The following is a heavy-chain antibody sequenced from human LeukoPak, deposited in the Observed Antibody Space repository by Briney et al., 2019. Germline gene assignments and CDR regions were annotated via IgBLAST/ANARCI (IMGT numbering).Heavy chain of an antibody. D-gene: IGHD3-10*01. CDR2: IYSSGST. J-gene: IGHJ4*02. CDR3: AREHMVRGVINR. V-gene: IGHV4-4*07. CDR1: GFYIINYY. Sequence: SETLSLTCTVSGFYIINYYWSWIRQPAGKRLEWLGRIYSSGSTNYNPSLESRVTVSVATSKNQFSLKLSSVTAADTAVYYCAREHMVRGVINRWGQGALVTVSS.